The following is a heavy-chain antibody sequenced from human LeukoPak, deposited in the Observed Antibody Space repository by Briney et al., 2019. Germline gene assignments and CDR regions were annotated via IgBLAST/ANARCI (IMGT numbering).Heavy chain of an antibody. Sequence: AASVKVSCKASGYTFTAYYMHWVRQAPGQGLEWMGWINPNNGGTNYAQKLQGRVTMTTDTSTSTAYMELSSLRSEDTAVYYCAREGPKGYCSGGSCYGWFDPWGQGTLVTVSS. CDR1: GYTFTAYY. CDR2: INPNNGGT. V-gene: IGHV1-2*02. CDR3: AREGPKGYCSGGSCYGWFDP. D-gene: IGHD2-15*01. J-gene: IGHJ5*02.